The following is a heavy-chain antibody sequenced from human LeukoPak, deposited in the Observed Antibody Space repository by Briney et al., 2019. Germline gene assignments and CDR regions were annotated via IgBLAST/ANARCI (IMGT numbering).Heavy chain of an antibody. CDR2: INPNSGGT. CDR1: GYTFTGYY. Sequence: GASVKVSCKASGYTFTGYYMHWVRQAPGQGLEWMGWINPNSGGTNYAQKFQGRVTMTEDTSTDTAYMELSSLRSEDTAVYYRATLTPPSGMPYWGQGTLVTVSS. CDR3: ATLTPPSGMPY. J-gene: IGHJ4*02. D-gene: IGHD1-26*01. V-gene: IGHV1-2*02.